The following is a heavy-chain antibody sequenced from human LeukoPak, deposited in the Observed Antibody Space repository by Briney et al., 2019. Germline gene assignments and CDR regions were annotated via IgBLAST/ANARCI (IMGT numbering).Heavy chain of an antibody. CDR3: AKRDLGY. CDR1: GFIFSNYA. V-gene: IGHV3-23*01. J-gene: IGHJ4*02. CDR2: ISGSGSST. Sequence: GGSLRLSCAASGFIFSNYAMNWVRQAPGKGLEWVSGISGSGSSTYYADSVKGRFTISRDNSKNTLFLQMNSLRAEDTAIYYCAKRDLGYWGQGTLVTVSS.